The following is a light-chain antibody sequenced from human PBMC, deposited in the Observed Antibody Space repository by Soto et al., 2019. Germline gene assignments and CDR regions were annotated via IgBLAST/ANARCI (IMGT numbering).Light chain of an antibody. Sequence: QSALTQPPSVSGSPGQSVTISCTGTSSDVGNGDPVSWYQQPPGTAPKLMIYEVNNRPSGVPDRFSGSKSGNTASLTITGLQAEDEADYYCSSFTDNSVVFGGGTKLTVL. CDR3: SSFTDNSVV. CDR1: SSDVGNGDP. J-gene: IGLJ2*01. V-gene: IGLV2-18*02. CDR2: EVN.